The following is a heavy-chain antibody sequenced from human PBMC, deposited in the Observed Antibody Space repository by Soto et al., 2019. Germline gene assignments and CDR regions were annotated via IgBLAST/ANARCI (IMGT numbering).Heavy chain of an antibody. J-gene: IGHJ4*02. CDR2: ISSSSSYI. CDR3: ARAPHTAMACSDY. CDR1: GFTFSSYS. D-gene: IGHD5-18*01. V-gene: IGHV3-21*01. Sequence: EVQLVESGGGLVKPGGSLRLSCAASGFTFSSYSMNWVRQAPGKGLEWVSSISSSSSYIYYADSVKGRFTISRDNAKNSLYLQMNSLRAEDTAVYYCARAPHTAMACSDYWGQGTLVTVSS.